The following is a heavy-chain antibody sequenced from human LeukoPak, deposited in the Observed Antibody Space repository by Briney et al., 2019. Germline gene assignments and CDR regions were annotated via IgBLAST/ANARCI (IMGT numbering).Heavy chain of an antibody. CDR3: AKDSAFYYVDV. CDR2: IRYNGNNQ. D-gene: IGHD3-10*01. Sequence: GGSLRLSCAAAGFTFNNYGMHWVRQAPGKGLEWVAFIRYNGNNQYYADSVKGRFTISRDNSKNTLYLQMNSLKGDDTAVYYCAKDSAFYYVDVWGKGTTVIISS. CDR1: GFTFNNYG. J-gene: IGHJ6*03. V-gene: IGHV3-30*02.